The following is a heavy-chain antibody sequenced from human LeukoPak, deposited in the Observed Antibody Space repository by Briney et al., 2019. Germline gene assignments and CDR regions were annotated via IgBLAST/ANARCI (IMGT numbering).Heavy chain of an antibody. D-gene: IGHD3/OR15-3a*01. CDR2: IYHSGST. Sequence: SETLSLTCAVYGGSFSSYYWGWIRQPPGKGLEWIGSIYHSGSTYYNPSLKSRVTISVDTSKNQFSLMLSSVTAADTAVYYCARQTGSGLFTLPGGQGTLVTVSS. J-gene: IGHJ4*02. CDR1: GGSFSSYY. V-gene: IGHV4-34*01. CDR3: ARQTGSGLFTLP.